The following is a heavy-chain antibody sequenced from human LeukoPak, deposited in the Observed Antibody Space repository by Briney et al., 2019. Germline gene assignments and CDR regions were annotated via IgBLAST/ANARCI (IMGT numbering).Heavy chain of an antibody. CDR2: INPSGGST. D-gene: IGHD2-21*02. Sequence: ASVKVSCKASGYTFTSYYMHWVRQAPGQGLEWMGIINPSGGSTSYAQKFQGRVTMTRDMSTSTVYMELSSLRSEDTAVYYCAREAYCGGACYGGGYFDYWGQGTLVTVSS. J-gene: IGHJ4*02. CDR3: AREAYCGGACYGGGYFDY. V-gene: IGHV1-46*01. CDR1: GYTFTSYY.